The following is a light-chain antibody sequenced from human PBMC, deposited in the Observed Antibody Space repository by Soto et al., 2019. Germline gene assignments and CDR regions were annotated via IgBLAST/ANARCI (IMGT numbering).Light chain of an antibody. J-gene: IGKJ5*01. CDR1: QSVSNNY. V-gene: IGKV3-20*01. CDR2: DAS. Sequence: EIVLTQSPGTLVLSPGERATLSCRASQSVSNNYLAWYQHNPGQAPRLLIYDASSRATAIPDRFSGSGSGTDFTLTISRLEPEDFAVYYCQQYGSSPRTFGQGTRLEIK. CDR3: QQYGSSPRT.